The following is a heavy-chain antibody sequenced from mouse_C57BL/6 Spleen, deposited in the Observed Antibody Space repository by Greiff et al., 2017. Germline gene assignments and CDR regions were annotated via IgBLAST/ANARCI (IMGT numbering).Heavy chain of an antibody. D-gene: IGHD1-1*01. Sequence: VQLQQSGTVLARPGASVKMSCKTSGYTFTSYWMHWVKQRPGQGLEWIGAIYPGNSDTSYNQKFKGKAKLTAVTSASTAYMELSSLTNEDSAVXYCTRGFITTVVPYFDYWGQGTTLTVSS. CDR1: GYTFTSYW. CDR3: TRGFITTVVPYFDY. CDR2: IYPGNSDT. V-gene: IGHV1-5*01. J-gene: IGHJ2*01.